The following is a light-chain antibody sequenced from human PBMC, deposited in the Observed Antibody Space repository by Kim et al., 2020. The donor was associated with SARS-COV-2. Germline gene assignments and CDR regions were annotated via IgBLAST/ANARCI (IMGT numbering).Light chain of an antibody. CDR3: STYAGSSNVV. CDR2: EVS. J-gene: IGLJ2*01. V-gene: IGLV2-8*01. CDR1: SSDVGGYNY. Sequence: GQSVTISCTGTSSDVGGYNYVSWYHQHPGKAPKLMIYEVSKRPSGVPDRFSGSKSGNTASLTVSGLQAEDEADYYCSTYAGSSNVVFGGGTQLTVL.